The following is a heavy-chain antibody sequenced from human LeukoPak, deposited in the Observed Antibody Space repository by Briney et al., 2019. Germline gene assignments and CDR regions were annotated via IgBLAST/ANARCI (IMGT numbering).Heavy chain of an antibody. J-gene: IGHJ3*02. Sequence: PGGSLKLSCAASGFPFSRYSMNWVRQPPGKGLEWIGNIFYSGSTYYSPSLKSRVTISLDTSRNQFSLKLTSVTAADTAVYYCAKSNGYGLVDIWGQGTMVTVSS. D-gene: IGHD3-10*01. CDR1: GFPFSRYS. CDR2: IFYSGST. CDR3: AKSNGYGLVDI. V-gene: IGHV4-4*02.